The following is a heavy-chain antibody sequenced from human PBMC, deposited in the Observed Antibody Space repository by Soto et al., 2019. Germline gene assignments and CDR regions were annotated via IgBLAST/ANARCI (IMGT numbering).Heavy chain of an antibody. CDR3: ARWGRRRDWASPYYYYGMEV. CDR2: IYYSGST. CDR1: GDSVSSGHYY. Sequence: PSETPSITCTVSGDSVSSGHYYWTWIRQPPGKGLEWIGNIYYSGSTSYNSSLKSRVTVSVDTSKNQFSLKLSSVTAADTAVYYCARWGRRRDWASPYYYYGMEVWGQGTTVT. D-gene: IGHD2-21*02. J-gene: IGHJ6*02. V-gene: IGHV4-61*01.